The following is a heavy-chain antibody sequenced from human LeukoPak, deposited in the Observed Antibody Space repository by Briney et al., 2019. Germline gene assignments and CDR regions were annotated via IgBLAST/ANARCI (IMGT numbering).Heavy chain of an antibody. CDR3: AKRGSTWDLDY. Sequence: GGSLRLSCTASAFTFSSYAMHWVRQAPGKGLEWTAVVSYDGNTKYYADSVRGRFTISRDNSENTLYLQMNSLRAEDTAVYYCAKRGSTWDLDYWGQGTLVTVSS. CDR1: AFTFSSYA. V-gene: IGHV3-33*06. CDR2: VSYDGNTK. J-gene: IGHJ4*02. D-gene: IGHD6-6*01.